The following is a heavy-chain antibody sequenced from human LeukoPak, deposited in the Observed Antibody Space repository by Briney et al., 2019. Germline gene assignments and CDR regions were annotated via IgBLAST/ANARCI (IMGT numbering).Heavy chain of an antibody. J-gene: IGHJ4*02. CDR1: GFTFRSYW. Sequence: GGSLRLSCAASGFTFRSYWMSWVRQAPGEGLEWVANIKQDGSEKYYVDSVKGRFTISRDNAKKSLYLQMNSLRAEDMAVYYCARDGGPFDYWGQGTLVTVSS. CDR3: ARDGGPFDY. CDR2: IKQDGSEK. D-gene: IGHD2-15*01. V-gene: IGHV3-7*01.